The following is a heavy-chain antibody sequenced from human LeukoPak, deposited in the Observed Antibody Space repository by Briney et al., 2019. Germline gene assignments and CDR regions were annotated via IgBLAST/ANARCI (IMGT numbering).Heavy chain of an antibody. Sequence: GGSLRLSCAASGFTFSTYAMSWVRQAPGRGLEWVSAISGSSDTTYYADSVKGRFTISRDNSKNTLYLQMNSLRAEDTAVYYCANREGGYTYDPFDYWGQGTLVTVSS. D-gene: IGHD5-18*01. V-gene: IGHV3-23*01. J-gene: IGHJ4*02. CDR1: GFTFSTYA. CDR2: ISGSSDTT. CDR3: ANREGGYTYDPFDY.